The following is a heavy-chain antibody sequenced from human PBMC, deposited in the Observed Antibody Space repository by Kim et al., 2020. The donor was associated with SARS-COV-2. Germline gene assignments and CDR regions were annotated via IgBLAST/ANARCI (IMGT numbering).Heavy chain of an antibody. CDR1: GFTFSSYW. CDR3: ATSRISMVRGDHDY. V-gene: IGHV3-74*01. Sequence: GGSLRLSCVASGFTFSSYWMHWVRQAPGKGLVWVSRINSDGSSTSHADPVKGRFTISRDNAKNTLFLQMNSLRAEDTAVYYCATSRISMVRGDHDYWGQG. D-gene: IGHD3-10*01. J-gene: IGHJ4*02. CDR2: INSDGSST.